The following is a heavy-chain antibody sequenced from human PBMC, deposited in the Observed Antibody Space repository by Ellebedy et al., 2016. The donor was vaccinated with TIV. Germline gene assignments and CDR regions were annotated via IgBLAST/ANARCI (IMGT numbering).Heavy chain of an antibody. CDR2: VAAYDGYT. CDR1: GFIFANYG. J-gene: IGHJ4*02. D-gene: IGHD6-6*01. V-gene: IGHV1-18*01. CDR3: ARGGAGRPYDF. Sequence: AASVKVSCKASGFIFANYGISWVRQASGQGLEWLGCVAAYDGYTDYTQGLQGRVTMTTDASTSTAYMELRSLRSDDTAIYFCARGGAGRPYDFWGQGTLVIVSS.